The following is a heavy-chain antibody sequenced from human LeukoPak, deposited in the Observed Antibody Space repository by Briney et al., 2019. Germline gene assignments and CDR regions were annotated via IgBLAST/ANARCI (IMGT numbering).Heavy chain of an antibody. Sequence: APVKVSCKASGYTFTGYYMHWVRQAPGQGLEWMGWINPNSGGTNYAQKFQGRVTMTRDTSISTAYMELSRLRSDDTAVYYCARTVPATIPYFDYWGQGTLVTVSS. V-gene: IGHV1-2*02. CDR1: GYTFTGYY. D-gene: IGHD2-2*02. J-gene: IGHJ4*02. CDR3: ARTVPATIPYFDY. CDR2: INPNSGGT.